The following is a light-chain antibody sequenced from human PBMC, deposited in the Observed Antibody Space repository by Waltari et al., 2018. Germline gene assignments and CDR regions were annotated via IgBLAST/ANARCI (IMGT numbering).Light chain of an antibody. CDR1: SSNIGSNT. V-gene: IGLV1-44*01. Sequence: QSVLTQPPSASGTPGQRVTISCSGISSNIGSNTVNWYQQLPGTAPKLHIYSNNQRPSGVPDLFSGSKSGTSASLAISGLQSEDEADYYCAAWDDSLNGHYVFGTGTKVTVL. J-gene: IGLJ1*01. CDR2: SNN. CDR3: AAWDDSLNGHYV.